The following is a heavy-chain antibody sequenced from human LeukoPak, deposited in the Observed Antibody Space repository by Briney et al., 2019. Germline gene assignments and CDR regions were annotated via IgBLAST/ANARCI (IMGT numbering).Heavy chain of an antibody. Sequence: PSESLSLTCTVSGVSITSFYWSWIRPPPGKGLEWIGHIYFSGSTNYNPSLKSRVTVSLDTTKNQVSLKLSSVSAADTAVYYCASTGYCIGGSCYSNYFDHWGQGALVTVSS. V-gene: IGHV4-59*08. CDR3: ASTGYCIGGSCYSNYFDH. CDR1: GVSITSFY. J-gene: IGHJ4*02. D-gene: IGHD2-15*01. CDR2: IYFSGST.